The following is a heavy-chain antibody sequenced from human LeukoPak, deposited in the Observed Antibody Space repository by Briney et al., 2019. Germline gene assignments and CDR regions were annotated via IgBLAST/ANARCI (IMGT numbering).Heavy chain of an antibody. V-gene: IGHV3-21*01. CDR3: ARDVTGTIAYYFDY. CDR1: GFTFSSYS. D-gene: IGHD1-20*01. Sequence: GGSLRLSCAASGFTFSSYSMNWVRQAPGKGLEWVSSISSSSSYIYYADSVKGRFTISTDNAKNSLYLQMNSLRAEDTAVYYCARDVTGTIAYYFDYWGQGTLVTVSS. CDR2: ISSSSSYI. J-gene: IGHJ4*02.